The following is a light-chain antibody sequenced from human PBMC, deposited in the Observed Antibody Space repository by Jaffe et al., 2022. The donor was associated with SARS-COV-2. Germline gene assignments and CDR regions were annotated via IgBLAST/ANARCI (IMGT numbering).Light chain of an antibody. CDR1: SSNIGSNY. J-gene: IGLJ2*01. CDR2: TSN. CDR3: AAWNDSLSGPVV. V-gene: IGLV1-47*01. Sequence: QSVLTQPPSASGTPGQRVTISCSGSSSNIGSNYISWYQQLPETAPKPLIYTSNQRPSGVPDRFSGSKSGTSASLAISGLRSEDEADYYCAAWNDSLSGPVVFGGGTKLTVL.